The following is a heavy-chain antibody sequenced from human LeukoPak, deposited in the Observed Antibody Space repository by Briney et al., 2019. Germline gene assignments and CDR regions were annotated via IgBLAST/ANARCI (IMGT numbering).Heavy chain of an antibody. CDR1: GGTFSSYA. J-gene: IGHJ4*02. D-gene: IGHD5-24*01. V-gene: IGHV1-69*13. CDR2: IIPIFGTA. Sequence: ASVKVSCKASGGTFSSYAISWVRQAPGQGLEWMGGIIPIFGTANYAQKFQGRVTITADESTSTAYMELSSLRSEDTAVYYCARRMSAVGWLQLGGFDYWGQGTLVTVSS. CDR3: ARRMSAVGWLQLGGFDY.